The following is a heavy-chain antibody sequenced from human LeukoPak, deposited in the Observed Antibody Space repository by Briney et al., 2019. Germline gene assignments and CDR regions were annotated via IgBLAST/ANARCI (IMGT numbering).Heavy chain of an antibody. CDR3: ARGEKPYDY. CDR1: GYTFTYYA. Sequence: ASVKVSCKTSGYTFTYYAISWVRQAPGQGLEWMGWINAYNGNTNDAQKFQGRVTMTTDTSTSTAYMELRSLRSDDTAVYYCARGEKPYDYWGQGTLVSVSS. D-gene: IGHD1-26*01. CDR2: INAYNGNT. V-gene: IGHV1-18*01. J-gene: IGHJ4*02.